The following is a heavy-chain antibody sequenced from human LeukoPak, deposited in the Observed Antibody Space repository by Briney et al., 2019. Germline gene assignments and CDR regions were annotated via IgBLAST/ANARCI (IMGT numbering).Heavy chain of an antibody. Sequence: ASVKVSCKASGGTFSRFTISWVRQAPGQGFEWMGGITPIFGTANFAQRFQGRVSITADESTSTAFMELSSLRSEDTAVYYCAREWGLESSGYYYAYWGQGTLVTVSS. J-gene: IGHJ4*02. V-gene: IGHV1-69*13. CDR2: ITPIFGTA. D-gene: IGHD3-22*01. CDR1: GGTFSRFT. CDR3: AREWGLESSGYYYAY.